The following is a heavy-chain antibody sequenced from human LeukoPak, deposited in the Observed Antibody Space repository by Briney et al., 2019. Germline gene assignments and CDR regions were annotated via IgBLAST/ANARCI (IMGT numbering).Heavy chain of an antibody. CDR2: IYTSGST. CDR1: GGSISSYY. J-gene: IGHJ5*02. Sequence: PSETLSLTCTVSGGSISSYYWSWIRQPPGKGLEWIGYIYTSGSTNYNPSLKSRVTISVDTSKNQFSLKLSSVTAADTAVYYCARQGGIVGATDNWFDPWGQGTLVTVSS. V-gene: IGHV4-4*09. D-gene: IGHD1-26*01. CDR3: ARQGGIVGATDNWFDP.